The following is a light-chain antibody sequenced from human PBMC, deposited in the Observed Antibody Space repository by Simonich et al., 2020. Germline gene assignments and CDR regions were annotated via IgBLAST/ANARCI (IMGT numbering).Light chain of an antibody. CDR3: GTWDSSLSAGV. J-gene: IGLJ2*01. CDR1: SSNIVNNY. V-gene: IGLV1-51*01. CDR2: DNN. Sequence: QSVLTQPPSVSAAPGQKVTISCSGSSSNIVNNYVSWYQQLPGTAPKLLIYDNNKRPSGNPDRFSGSKAGTSATLGITGLQTGDEADYYCGTWDSSLSAGVFGGGTKLTVL.